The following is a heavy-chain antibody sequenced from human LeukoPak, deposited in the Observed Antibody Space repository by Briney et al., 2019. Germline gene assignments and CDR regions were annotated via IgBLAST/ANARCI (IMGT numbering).Heavy chain of an antibody. V-gene: IGHV4-34*01. D-gene: IGHD2-8*01. Sequence: SETLSLTCAVYGGSFSGYYWSWIRQPPGKGLEWIGEINHSGSTNCNPSLKSRVTISVDTSKNQFSLKLSSVTAADTAVYYCARLYVLMVYAKRNYYYYGMDVWGQGTTVTVSS. CDR3: ARLYVLMVYAKRNYYYYGMDV. CDR2: INHSGST. CDR1: GGSFSGYY. J-gene: IGHJ6*02.